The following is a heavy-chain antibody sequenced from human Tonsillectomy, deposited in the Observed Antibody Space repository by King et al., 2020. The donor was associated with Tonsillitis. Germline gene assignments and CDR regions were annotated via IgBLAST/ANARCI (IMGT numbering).Heavy chain of an antibody. CDR2: INSDGSGT. V-gene: IGHV3-74*01. Sequence: VQLVESGGGLVQPGGSLRLSCAASGFTFNTRWMHWVRQGPGKGLLWVSHINSDGSGTSYVDSVRGRFTISRDNAKNTVYLQMESLRAEDTAVYYCANDWSYVLFFWGQGTTVTVSS. J-gene: IGHJ6*02. D-gene: IGHD3-9*01. CDR1: GFTFNTRW. CDR3: ANDWSYVLFF.